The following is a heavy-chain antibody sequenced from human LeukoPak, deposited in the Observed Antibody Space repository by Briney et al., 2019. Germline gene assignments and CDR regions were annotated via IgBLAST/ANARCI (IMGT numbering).Heavy chain of an antibody. V-gene: IGHV3-NL1*01. Sequence: GGSLRLSCTVSGFTLSSYEMSWIRQAPGKGLEWVSSIDYDGGSGHYADSVKGRFTISRDNSKNTLYLQMNSLGAEDTAVYYCAREIICSGGSCYPKGADVWGKGTTVTVSS. CDR2: IDYDGGSG. J-gene: IGHJ6*04. D-gene: IGHD2-15*01. CDR1: GFTLSSYE. CDR3: AREIICSGGSCYPKGADV.